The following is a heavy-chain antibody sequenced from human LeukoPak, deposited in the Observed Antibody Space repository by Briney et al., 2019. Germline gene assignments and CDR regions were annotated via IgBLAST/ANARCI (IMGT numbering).Heavy chain of an antibody. CDR2: ISSSSSYI. J-gene: IGHJ3*02. D-gene: IGHD3-10*01. Sequence: PGGSLRLSCAASGFTFSSYSMNWARQAPGKGLEWVSSISSSSSYIYYADSVKGRFTISRDNAKNSLYLQMNSLRAEDTAVYYCARESFRYGSPLDIWGQGTMVTVSS. CDR3: ARESFRYGSPLDI. V-gene: IGHV3-21*01. CDR1: GFTFSSYS.